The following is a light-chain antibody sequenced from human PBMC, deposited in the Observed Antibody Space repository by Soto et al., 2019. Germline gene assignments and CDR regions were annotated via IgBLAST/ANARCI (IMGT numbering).Light chain of an antibody. CDR2: GVT. CDR1: SSVVGGYNY. V-gene: IGLV2-11*01. J-gene: IGLJ1*01. CDR3: CSHGGRHSYV. Sequence: QSVLTQPASVSGSPGQSITISCTGTSSVVGGYNYVSWYQQHPGKAPKLMIYGVTNRPSGVPDRFSGSKSGNTASLTISGLQAEDESDYYCCSHGGRHSYVFGTGTKVTVL.